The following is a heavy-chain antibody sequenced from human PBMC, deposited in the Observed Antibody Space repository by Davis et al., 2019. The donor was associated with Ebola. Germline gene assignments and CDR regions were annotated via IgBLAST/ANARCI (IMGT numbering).Heavy chain of an antibody. CDR3: AREGEGYGDYFDY. CDR1: GFTFRNNA. D-gene: IGHD3-10*01. J-gene: IGHJ4*02. CDR2: ISYDGGYE. Sequence: GESLKISCEASGFTFRNNAMHWVRQAPGKGLDWVAFISYDGGYEYYADSVKGRFTISRDNSKNTLYLQMNSLRAEDTAVYYCAREGEGYGDYFDYWGQGTLVTVSS. V-gene: IGHV3-30*03.